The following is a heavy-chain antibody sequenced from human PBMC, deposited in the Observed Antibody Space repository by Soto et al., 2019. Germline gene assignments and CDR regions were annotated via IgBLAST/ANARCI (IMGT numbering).Heavy chain of an antibody. CDR1: GFTFSSYG. Sequence: GGSLRLSCAASGFTFSSYGMHWVRQAPGKGLEWVAVIWYDGSNKYYADSVKGRFTISRDNSKNTLYLQMNSLRAEDTAVYYCARTPSRGPGDALDIWGQGTMVTVSS. CDR2: IWYDGSNK. CDR3: ARTPSRGPGDALDI. J-gene: IGHJ3*02. V-gene: IGHV3-33*01.